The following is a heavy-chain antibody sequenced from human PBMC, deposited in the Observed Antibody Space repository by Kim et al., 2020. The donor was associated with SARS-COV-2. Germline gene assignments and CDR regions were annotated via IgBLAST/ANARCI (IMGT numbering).Heavy chain of an antibody. J-gene: IGHJ6*02. V-gene: IGHV4-59*08. Sequence: NSNPSLKSRVTISVDTSNNQFSLKLSSVTAADTAMYYCARHEWWWGGMDVWGQGTTVTVSS. D-gene: IGHD2-15*01. CDR3: ARHEWWWGGMDV.